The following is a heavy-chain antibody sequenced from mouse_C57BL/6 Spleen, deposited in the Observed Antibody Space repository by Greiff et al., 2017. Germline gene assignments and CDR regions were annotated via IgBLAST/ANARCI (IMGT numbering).Heavy chain of an antibody. D-gene: IGHD2-4*01. CDR1: GYTFTSYW. J-gene: IGHJ4*01. V-gene: IGHV1-52*01. CDR2: IDPSDSET. CDR3: ARGLRPAMDY. Sequence: QVQLQQPGAELVRPGSSVKLSCKASGYTFTSYWMHCVKQRPIQGLEWIGNIDPSDSETHYNQKFKDKATLTVDKSSSTAYMQLSSLTSEDSAVYYCARGLRPAMDYWGQGTSVTVSS.